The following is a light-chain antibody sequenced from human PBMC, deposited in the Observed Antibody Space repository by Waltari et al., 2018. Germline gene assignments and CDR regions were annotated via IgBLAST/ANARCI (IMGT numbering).Light chain of an antibody. CDR3: QQYNSYSWT. CDR2: KAS. J-gene: IGKJ1*01. V-gene: IGKV1-5*03. Sequence: DIQMTQSPSTLSASVGARVTIPCRASQSISSWLAWYQQKPGKAPKLLIYKASSLESGVPSRFSGSGSGTEFTLTISSLQPDDFATYYCQQYNSYSWTFGQGTKVEIK. CDR1: QSISSW.